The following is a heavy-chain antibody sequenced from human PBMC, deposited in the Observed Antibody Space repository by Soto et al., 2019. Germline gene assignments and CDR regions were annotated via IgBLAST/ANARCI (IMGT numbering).Heavy chain of an antibody. V-gene: IGHV4-59*08. CDR3: ARSSGSYYAFDI. Sequence: SETLSLTCTVSGGSISSYYWSWIRQPPGKGLEWIGDIYYSGSTNYNPSLKSRVTISVDTSKNQFSLKLSSVTAADTAVYYCARSSGSYYAFDIWGQGTMVTVSS. CDR1: GGSISSYY. CDR2: IYYSGST. J-gene: IGHJ3*02. D-gene: IGHD1-26*01.